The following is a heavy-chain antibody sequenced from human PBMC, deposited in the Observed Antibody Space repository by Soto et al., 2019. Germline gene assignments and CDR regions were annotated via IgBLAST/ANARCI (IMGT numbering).Heavy chain of an antibody. CDR3: ARGPYCSGGTCYSQFYDF. Sequence: ASVKVSCKASGYTFTTYGVSWVRQAPGQGLEWMGWISTYSGDTNYAQRLQGRVTMTTDQSTSTAYMELRGLRSDDTAVYYCARGPYCSGGTCYSQFYDFWGQGTLVTVSS. D-gene: IGHD2-15*01. V-gene: IGHV1-18*01. CDR1: GYTFTTYG. CDR2: ISTYSGDT. J-gene: IGHJ4*02.